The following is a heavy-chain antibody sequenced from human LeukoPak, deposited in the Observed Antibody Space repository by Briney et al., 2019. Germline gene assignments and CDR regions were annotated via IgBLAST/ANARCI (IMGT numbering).Heavy chain of an antibody. Sequence: GASVKVSCKASGYTFTSYDTNWVRQATGQGLEWMGWMNPNSGNTGYAQKFQGRVTMTRNTSISTAYMELSSLRSEDTAVYYCARVLVCSSTSCRGPLAYWGQGTLVTVSS. CDR1: GYTFTSYD. CDR3: ARVLVCSSTSCRGPLAY. J-gene: IGHJ4*02. V-gene: IGHV1-8*01. D-gene: IGHD2-2*01. CDR2: MNPNSGNT.